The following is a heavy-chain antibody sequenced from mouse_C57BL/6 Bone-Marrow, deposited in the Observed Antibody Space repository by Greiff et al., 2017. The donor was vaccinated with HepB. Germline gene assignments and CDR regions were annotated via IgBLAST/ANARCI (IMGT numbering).Heavy chain of an antibody. J-gene: IGHJ3*01. CDR3: ARSSLLRAWFAY. CDR2: IHPNSGST. Sequence: VQLQQSGAELVKPGASVKLSCKASGYTFTSYWMHWVKQRPGQGLEWIGMIHPNSGSTNYNEKFKSKATLTVDKSSSTAYMQLSSLTSEDSAVYYCARSSLLRAWFAYWGQGTLVTVSA. V-gene: IGHV1-64*01. CDR1: GYTFTSYW. D-gene: IGHD1-2*01.